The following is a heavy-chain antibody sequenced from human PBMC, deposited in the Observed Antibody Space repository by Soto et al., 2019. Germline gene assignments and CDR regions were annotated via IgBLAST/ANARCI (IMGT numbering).Heavy chain of an antibody. D-gene: IGHD7-27*01. J-gene: IGHJ4*02. Sequence: SETLSLTCDVAGNSISSGYYWNWIRQSPGKGLEWIGCVYYNGVTFYNKSLKSRVTMTVDTSRNHFSLRLTSVTATDTAMYFCARGVTGTLDFWGQGTLVTVSS. CDR3: ARGVTGTLDF. CDR1: GNSISSGYY. CDR2: VYYNGVT. V-gene: IGHV4-38-2*01.